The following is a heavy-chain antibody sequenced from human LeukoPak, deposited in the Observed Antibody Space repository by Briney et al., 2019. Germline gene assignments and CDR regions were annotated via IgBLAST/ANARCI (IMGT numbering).Heavy chain of an antibody. J-gene: IGHJ3*02. Sequence: ASVKVSCKASGYTFTGYYMHWVRQAPGQGLEWMGWINPNSGGTNYAQKFQGWVTMTRDTSISTAYMELSSLKASDTAMYYCARQLDGYNYGDDAFDIWGQGTMVTVSS. D-gene: IGHD5-24*01. V-gene: IGHV1-2*04. CDR1: GYTFTGYY. CDR2: INPNSGGT. CDR3: ARQLDGYNYGDDAFDI.